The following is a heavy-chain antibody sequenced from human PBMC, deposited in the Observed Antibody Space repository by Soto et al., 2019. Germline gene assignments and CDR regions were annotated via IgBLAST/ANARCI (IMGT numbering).Heavy chain of an antibody. D-gene: IGHD1-7*01. CDR2: INPSGGST. CDR3: ARVYSGLGITETTGRGDYYYGMDV. J-gene: IGHJ6*02. CDR1: GYTFTSYY. Sequence: ASVKVSCKASGYTFTSYYMHWVRQAPGQGLEWMGIINPSGGSTSYAQKFQGRVTMTRDTSTSTVYMELSSLRSEDTAVYYCARVYSGLGITETTGRGDYYYGMDVWGQGTTVTVSS. V-gene: IGHV1-46*01.